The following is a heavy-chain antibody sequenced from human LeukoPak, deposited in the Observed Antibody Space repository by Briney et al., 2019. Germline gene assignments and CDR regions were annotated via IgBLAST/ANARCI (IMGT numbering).Heavy chain of an antibody. V-gene: IGHV3-23*01. CDR3: AKGPDTNFMDY. J-gene: IGHJ4*02. CDR2: IRVSGANT. D-gene: IGHD1-14*01. CDR1: GFTFSSYA. Sequence: GGSLRLSCAASGFTFSSYAMSWVRQAPGKGLEWASFIRVSGANTFYADSVKGRFTISRDNSKSTLYLQMNSLRAEDTAVYYCAKGPDTNFMDYWGQGTLVTVSS.